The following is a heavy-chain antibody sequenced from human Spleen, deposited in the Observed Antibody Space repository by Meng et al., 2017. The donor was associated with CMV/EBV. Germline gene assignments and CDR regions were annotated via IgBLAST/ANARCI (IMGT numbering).Heavy chain of an antibody. CDR2: ISYSGST. CDR3: ARHGWTGTTPIDY. D-gene: IGHD1-1*01. CDR1: GGAVGSRSYY. Sequence: AGGAVGSRSYYWGWIRQPPGKGLEWIGSISYSGSTYYNPSLKSRGTIFVDTSKNQFSLRLTSVTAADTAVYYCARHGWTGTTPIDYWGQGTLVTVSS. V-gene: IGHV4-39*01. J-gene: IGHJ4*02.